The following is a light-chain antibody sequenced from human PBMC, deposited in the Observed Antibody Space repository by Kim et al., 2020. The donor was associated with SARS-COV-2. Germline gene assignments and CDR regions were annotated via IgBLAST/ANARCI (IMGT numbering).Light chain of an antibody. CDR3: ATWDDSLSGPV. J-gene: IGLJ3*02. Sequence: QSVLTQPPSVSEAPRQRVTISCSGSSSNIENNAVNWYQQLPGKTPKLLIYYDDLLPSGVSDRFSGSKSGTSASLAISGLQSEDEAEYYCATWDDSLSGPVFGGGTQLTVL. CDR2: YDD. CDR1: SSNIENNA. V-gene: IGLV1-36*01.